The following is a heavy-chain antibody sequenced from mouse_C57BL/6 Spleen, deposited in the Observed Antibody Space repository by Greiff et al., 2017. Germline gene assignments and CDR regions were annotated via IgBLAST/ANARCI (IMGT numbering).Heavy chain of an antibody. V-gene: IGHV1-55*01. Sequence: QVQLKQSGAELVKPGASVKMSCKASGYTFTSYWITWVKQRPGQGLEWIGDIYPGSGSTNYNEKFKSKATLTVDTSSSTAYMQLSSLTSEDSAVYYCAIYYGNYDYAMDYWGQGTSVTVSS. CDR2: IYPGSGST. J-gene: IGHJ4*01. D-gene: IGHD2-1*01. CDR1: GYTFTSYW. CDR3: AIYYGNYDYAMDY.